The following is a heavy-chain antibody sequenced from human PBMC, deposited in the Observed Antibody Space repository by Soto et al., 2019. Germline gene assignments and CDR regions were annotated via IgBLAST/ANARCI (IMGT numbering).Heavy chain of an antibody. CDR2: IYSGGST. J-gene: IGHJ4*02. D-gene: IGHD3-10*01. CDR1: EFTVSSNY. V-gene: IGHV3-53*04. CDR3: ARDWGSGSPTPLYY. Sequence: GGSMRLSCTASEFTVSSNYMSWVRQAPGKGLEWVSVIYSGGSTYYADSVKGRFTISRHNSKNTLYLQMNSLRAEDTAVYYCARDWGSGSPTPLYYWGQGTLVTVSS.